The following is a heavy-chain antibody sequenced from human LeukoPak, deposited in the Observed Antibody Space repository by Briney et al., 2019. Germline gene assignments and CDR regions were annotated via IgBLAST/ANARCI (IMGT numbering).Heavy chain of an antibody. V-gene: IGHV1-2*02. J-gene: IGHJ4*02. D-gene: IGHD6-13*01. Sequence: ASVKVSCKASGYTFTGYYIHWVRQAPGQGLEWMGWINPNSGGTNYAQKFQGRVTMTRDTSISTAYMELNRLRSDGTAVYYCAREADSNSWYPTFDYWGQGTLVTVSS. CDR2: INPNSGGT. CDR1: GYTFTGYY. CDR3: AREADSNSWYPTFDY.